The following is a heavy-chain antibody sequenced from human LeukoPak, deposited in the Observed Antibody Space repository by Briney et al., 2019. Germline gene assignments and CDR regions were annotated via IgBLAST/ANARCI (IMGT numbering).Heavy chain of an antibody. CDR1: GFTFSNYA. CDR2: ISYDGTMT. V-gene: IGHV3-30*04. CDR3: ARHYGDYAHFDY. D-gene: IGHD4-17*01. Sequence: GGSLRLSCAASGFTFSNYAMHWVRQAPGKGLEWVSGISYDGTMTYYADSVKGRFTISRDNAKNSLYLQMNSLRAEDTAVYYCARHYGDYAHFDYWGQGTLVTVSS. J-gene: IGHJ4*02.